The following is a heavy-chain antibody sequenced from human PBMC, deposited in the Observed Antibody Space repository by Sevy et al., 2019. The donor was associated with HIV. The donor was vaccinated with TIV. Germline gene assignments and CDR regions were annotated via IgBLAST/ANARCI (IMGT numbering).Heavy chain of an antibody. Sequence: GGSLRLSCAASAFIFGSYAMSWVRQAPGKGLEWVAAISASAGYTYYTDSVKGRFTISRDNSKNTVYLQMDSLRAEDSAVYYCAKDAAGGGDYIDSYFDYWGQGTLVTVSS. V-gene: IGHV3-23*01. CDR2: ISASAGYT. CDR1: AFIFGSYA. D-gene: IGHD4-17*01. CDR3: AKDAAGGGDYIDSYFDY. J-gene: IGHJ4*02.